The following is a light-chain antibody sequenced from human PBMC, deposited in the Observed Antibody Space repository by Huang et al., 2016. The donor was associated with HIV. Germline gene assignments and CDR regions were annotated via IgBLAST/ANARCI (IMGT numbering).Light chain of an antibody. Sequence: EIVLTQSQATLSLSPGESATLSCRASKSVNNYLGWYQRKRGQAPSLRIYDTSSRATGVPARFSGSGSGTAFTLTISSLEPEDFAVYYCQQRSNLLTFGGGTKVEI. CDR1: KSVNNY. J-gene: IGKJ4*01. V-gene: IGKV3-11*01. CDR3: QQRSNLLT. CDR2: DTS.